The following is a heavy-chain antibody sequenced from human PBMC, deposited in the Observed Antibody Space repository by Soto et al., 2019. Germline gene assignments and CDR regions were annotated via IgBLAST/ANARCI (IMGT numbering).Heavy chain of an antibody. V-gene: IGHV4-59*08. D-gene: IGHD2-21*01. CDR1: GGPISNFY. Sequence: PSETLSLTCTVSGGPISNFYWSWIRQPPGKGLEWIGYVYYTGSTSYNPSLKRRVTFSADSSRGQFSLRLNSVTAADTAVYYCARTVLWPDPLADSFVDYYYYMDVWGQGTTVTVS. J-gene: IGHJ6*03. CDR3: ARTVLWPDPLADSFVDYYYYMDV. CDR2: VYYTGST.